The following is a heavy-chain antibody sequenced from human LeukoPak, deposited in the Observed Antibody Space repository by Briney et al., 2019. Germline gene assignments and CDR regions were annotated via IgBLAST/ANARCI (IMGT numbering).Heavy chain of an antibody. V-gene: IGHV4-59*08. CDR1: GDSISSYY. Sequence: SETLSLTCTVSGDSISSYYWSWIRQPPGKGLEWIAYIYYSGSTDYNPSLKSRVTISLDTSKNQFSLKLSSVTAADTAVYYCARHVSRDILTGPLLHWGQGTLVTVSS. D-gene: IGHD3-9*01. J-gene: IGHJ4*02. CDR2: IYYSGST. CDR3: ARHVSRDILTGPLLH.